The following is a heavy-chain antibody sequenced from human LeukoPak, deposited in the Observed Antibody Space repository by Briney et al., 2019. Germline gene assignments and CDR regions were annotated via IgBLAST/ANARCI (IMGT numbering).Heavy chain of an antibody. Sequence: SETLSLTCTVSGGSISSSSYYWGWIRQPPGKGLEWIGSIYYSGSTYYNPSLKSRVTISVDTSKNQFSLKLSSVTAADTAVYYCARLAPGVWFGEFLFDYWGQGTLVTVSS. CDR1: GGSISSSSYY. J-gene: IGHJ4*02. V-gene: IGHV4-39*07. D-gene: IGHD3-10*01. CDR2: IYYSGST. CDR3: ARLAPGVWFGEFLFDY.